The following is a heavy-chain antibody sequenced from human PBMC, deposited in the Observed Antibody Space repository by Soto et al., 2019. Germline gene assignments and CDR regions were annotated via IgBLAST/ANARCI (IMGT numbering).Heavy chain of an antibody. CDR3: ARNLVEWRYCSSTSCYENYYMDV. D-gene: IGHD2-2*01. J-gene: IGHJ6*03. Sequence: GGSLRLSCAASGFTFSSYSMNWVRQAPGKGLEWVSYISSSSSTIYYADSVKGRFTISRDNAKNSLYLQMNSLRAEDTAVYYCARNLVEWRYCSSTSCYENYYMDVWGKGTTVTVSS. CDR1: GFTFSSYS. V-gene: IGHV3-48*01. CDR2: ISSSSSTI.